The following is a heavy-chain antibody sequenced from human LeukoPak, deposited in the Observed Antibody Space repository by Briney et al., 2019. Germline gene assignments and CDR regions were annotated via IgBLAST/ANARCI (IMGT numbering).Heavy chain of an antibody. Sequence: NSSETLSLTCTVSGGSISSSSAYWGWTRQPPGKGLEWIGDIYYSRSTNYNPSLKSRVTISVDTSKNQFSLRLSSVTAADTAVYYSARLASGSYGPLTPFDYWGQGTLVTVSS. J-gene: IGHJ4*02. CDR3: ARLASGSYGPLTPFDY. CDR2: IYYSRST. V-gene: IGHV4-61*05. CDR1: GGSISSSSAY. D-gene: IGHD1-26*01.